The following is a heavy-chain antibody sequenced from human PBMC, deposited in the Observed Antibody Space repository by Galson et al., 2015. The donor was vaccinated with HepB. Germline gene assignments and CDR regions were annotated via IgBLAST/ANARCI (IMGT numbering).Heavy chain of an antibody. Sequence: QSGAEVKKPGESLKISFSGSGYSFNHFWIGWVRQMPGKGLEWIGIIYPDDSDTTYSPSLKGQVTMSADTSTTTAYLQWTSLRASDTAMYYCARRGGGDSDLDGFDIWGQGTKVIVSS. J-gene: IGHJ3*02. V-gene: IGHV5-51*03. CDR2: IYPDDSDT. D-gene: IGHD4-23*01. CDR3: ARRGGGDSDLDGFDI. CDR1: GYSFNHFW.